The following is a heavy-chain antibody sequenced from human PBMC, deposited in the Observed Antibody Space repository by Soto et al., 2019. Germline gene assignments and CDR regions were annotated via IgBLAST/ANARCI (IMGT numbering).Heavy chain of an antibody. CDR2: TYYRTRWYY. CDR1: GDSVSSNSAA. V-gene: IGHV6-1*01. Sequence: SQTLSLTCVISGDSVSSNSAAWNWIRQSPSRGLEWLGRTYYRTRWYYYYAVSVRSRMTVNPDTSKNQFFLQLTSVTPEDTAVYYCAGTTSHYWYYMDVWGKGTTVTVSS. J-gene: IGHJ6*03. D-gene: IGHD1-7*01. CDR3: AGTTSHYWYYMDV.